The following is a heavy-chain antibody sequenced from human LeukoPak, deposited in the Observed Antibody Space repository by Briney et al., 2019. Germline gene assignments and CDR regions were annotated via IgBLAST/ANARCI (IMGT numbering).Heavy chain of an antibody. D-gene: IGHD3-22*01. CDR2: ISSSSSYI. Sequence: PGGSLRLSCAASGFTFSSYSMNWVRQAPGKGLEWVSSISSSSSYIYYADSVKGRFTISRDNAKNSLYLQMNSLRAEDTAVYYCARDVNYYDSSGYYNWGQGTLVTVSS. V-gene: IGHV3-21*01. CDR3: ARDVNYYDSSGYYN. J-gene: IGHJ4*02. CDR1: GFTFSSYS.